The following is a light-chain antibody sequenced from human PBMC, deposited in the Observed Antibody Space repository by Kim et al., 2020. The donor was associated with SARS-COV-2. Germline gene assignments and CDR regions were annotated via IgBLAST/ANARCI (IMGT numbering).Light chain of an antibody. Sequence: DIVMTQSPDSLAVSLGARATINCKSSQSVLYSSNNKNYLAWYQQKPGQPPKLLIYWASTRESGVPDRFSGSGSGTDFTLTISSLQAGDVAVYYCQQYYSTPRTFGQGTKVDIK. CDR3: QQYYSTPRT. CDR1: QSVLYSSNNKNY. V-gene: IGKV4-1*01. J-gene: IGKJ1*01. CDR2: WAS.